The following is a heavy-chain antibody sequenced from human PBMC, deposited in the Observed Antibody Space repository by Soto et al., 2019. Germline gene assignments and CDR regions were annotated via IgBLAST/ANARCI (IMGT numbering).Heavy chain of an antibody. CDR1: PFTLGNYG. J-gene: IGHJ6*02. CDR2: LSADSSTT. Sequence: QIRVVQSGTEVKKPGASVRVSCKASPFTLGNYGIIWVRQAPGQGLEWLGWLSADSSTTTYAHSVQGRVSLTTAQPRTTAFRELRSLSSADTAIYSCALASFGDYHFAYGLDVWCQGTTVVVSS. CDR3: ALASFGDYHFAYGLDV. D-gene: IGHD4-17*01. V-gene: IGHV1-18*04.